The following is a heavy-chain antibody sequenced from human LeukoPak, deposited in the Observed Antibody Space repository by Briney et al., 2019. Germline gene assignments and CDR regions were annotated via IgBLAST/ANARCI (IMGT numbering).Heavy chain of an antibody. CDR3: ARSGRGTYYYFDW. Sequence: GASVKVSCKASGYSFTRYGMSWVRQAPGQGPEWMGWISDSNGNTNYAQKFQGRVTLTTDTSTSTAYMELRSLRSDDTAVYYCARSGRGTYYYFDWWGQGTLVTVSS. D-gene: IGHD3-10*01. J-gene: IGHJ4*02. V-gene: IGHV1-18*04. CDR1: GYSFTRYG. CDR2: ISDSNGNT.